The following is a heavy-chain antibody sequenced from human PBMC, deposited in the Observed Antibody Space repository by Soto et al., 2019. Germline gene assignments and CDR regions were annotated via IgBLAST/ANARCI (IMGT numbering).Heavy chain of an antibody. CDR1: LSAFTNFE. CDR3: ATSSDWSPLLDY. V-gene: IGHV1-2*02. CDR2: INNGGGT. D-gene: IGHD6-19*01. Sequence: AWLNVAFRPSLSAFTNFELHWVRQAPGQRPEWMGWINNGGGTIYAQKFQGRLTMTRDTSITTAYMELSRLSSDDTAFYYCATSSDWSPLLDYWGQGTLVTVSS. J-gene: IGHJ4*02.